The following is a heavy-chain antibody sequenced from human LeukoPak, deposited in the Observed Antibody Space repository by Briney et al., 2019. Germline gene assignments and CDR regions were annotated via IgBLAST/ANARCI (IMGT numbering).Heavy chain of an antibody. J-gene: IGHJ4*02. CDR2: INHSGST. Sequence: PSETLSLTCAVYGGSFSGYYWSWIRQPPGKGLEWIGEINHSGSTNYNPSLKSRVTISVDTSKNQFSLKLSSVTAADTAVYYCARPCEGDDYNTYFDYWGQGTLVTVSS. CDR1: GGSFSGYY. CDR3: ARPCEGDDYNTYFDY. D-gene: IGHD5-24*01. V-gene: IGHV4-34*01.